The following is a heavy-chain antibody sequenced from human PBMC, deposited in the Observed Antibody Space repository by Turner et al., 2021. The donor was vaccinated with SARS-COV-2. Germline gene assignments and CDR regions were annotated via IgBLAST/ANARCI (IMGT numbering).Heavy chain of an antibody. Sequence: QVQLEESGGGVVQPGWSLRLSCAACGFAFSSYGMHWVRQAPGKGLEWVAVIFYDGSNKYYADAVKGRFTISRDNSKNTLFLQMNSLRAEDTAVYYCAKGLGPYCSSTSCYSAAFDYWGQGTLVTVSS. D-gene: IGHD2-2*01. CDR3: AKGLGPYCSSTSCYSAAFDY. J-gene: IGHJ4*02. CDR2: IFYDGSNK. CDR1: GFAFSSYG. V-gene: IGHV3-30*18.